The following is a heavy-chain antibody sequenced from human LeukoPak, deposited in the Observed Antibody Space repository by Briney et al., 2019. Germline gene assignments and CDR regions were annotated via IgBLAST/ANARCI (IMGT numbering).Heavy chain of an antibody. Sequence: PSETLSLTCTVSGGSISRYYWSWIRQPPGKGLEWIGYIYYSGSTNYNPSLKSRVTISVDTSKNQFSLKLSSVTAADTAVYYCARENSGSYYGATIWGQGTLVTVSP. CDR3: ARENSGSYYGATI. CDR2: IYYSGST. D-gene: IGHD1-26*01. CDR1: GGSISRYY. V-gene: IGHV4-59*01. J-gene: IGHJ4*02.